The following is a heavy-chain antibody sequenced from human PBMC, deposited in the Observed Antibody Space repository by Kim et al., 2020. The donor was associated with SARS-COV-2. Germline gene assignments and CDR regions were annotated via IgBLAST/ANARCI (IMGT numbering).Heavy chain of an antibody. J-gene: IGHJ4*02. D-gene: IGHD1-26*01. Sequence: YADSVKDRFTITRDNSKNMLYLQMNSVWAEDTAVYYCAKRDYSGSYYFDYWGQGTLVTVSS. V-gene: IGHV3-23*01. CDR3: AKRDYSGSYYFDY.